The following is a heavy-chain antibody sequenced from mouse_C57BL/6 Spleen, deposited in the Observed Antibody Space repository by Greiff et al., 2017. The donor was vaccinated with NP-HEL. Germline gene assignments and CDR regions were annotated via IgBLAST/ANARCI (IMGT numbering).Heavy chain of an antibody. Sequence: EVQGVESGGGLVKPGGSLKLSCAASGFTFSDYGMHWIRQAPEKGLEWVAYISSGSSTIYYADTVKGRFTISRDNAKNTLFLQMTSLRAEDTAMYYCARVYYGNYVWVAYWGQGTLVTVSA. CDR2: ISSGSSTI. CDR1: GFTFSDYG. CDR3: ARVYYGNYVWVAY. J-gene: IGHJ3*01. V-gene: IGHV5-17*01. D-gene: IGHD2-1*01.